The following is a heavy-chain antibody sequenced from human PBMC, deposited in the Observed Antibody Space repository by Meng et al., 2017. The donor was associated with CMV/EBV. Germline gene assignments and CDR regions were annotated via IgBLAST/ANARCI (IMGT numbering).Heavy chain of an antibody. CDR1: GGTFSSYT. CDR2: IIPILGIA. J-gene: IGHJ4*02. D-gene: IGHD2-2*01. V-gene: IGHV1-69*04. CDR3: ARDRVPCSSTSCYLDY. Sequence: SVKVSCKASGGTFSSYTISWVRQAPGQGLEWMGRIIPILGIANYAQKFQGRVTITADKSTSTAYMELSSLRSEDTAVYYCARDRVPCSSTSCYLDYWGQGTLVTVSS.